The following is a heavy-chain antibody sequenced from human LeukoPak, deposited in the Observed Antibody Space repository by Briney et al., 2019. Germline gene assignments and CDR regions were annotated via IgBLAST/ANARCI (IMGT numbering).Heavy chain of an antibody. Sequence: GGTLRLSCAASGFTFSSYGMSWVRQAPGKGLEWVSAISGSGGSTYYADSVKGRFTISRDNAKNSLYLQMNSLRAEDTAVYYCARVGGYYDILTGQEDYWGQGTLVTVSS. D-gene: IGHD3-9*01. V-gene: IGHV3-23*01. CDR1: GFTFSSYG. CDR3: ARVGGYYDILTGQEDY. J-gene: IGHJ4*02. CDR2: ISGSGGST.